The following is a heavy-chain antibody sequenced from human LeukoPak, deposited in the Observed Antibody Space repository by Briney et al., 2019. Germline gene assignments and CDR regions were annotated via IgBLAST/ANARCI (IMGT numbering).Heavy chain of an antibody. CDR3: ARDLRLLVFDY. Sequence: GRSLTLSCAASGFTFSTYGMHWVRQAPGKGLEWVAVIWYDGSQKYYADSVKGRFTISRDDSKNTLYLQMNSLRADDTAVYYCARDLRLLVFDYWAREPWSPSPQ. V-gene: IGHV3-33*01. J-gene: IGHJ4*02. CDR1: GFTFSTYG. CDR2: IWYDGSQK. D-gene: IGHD2-21*02.